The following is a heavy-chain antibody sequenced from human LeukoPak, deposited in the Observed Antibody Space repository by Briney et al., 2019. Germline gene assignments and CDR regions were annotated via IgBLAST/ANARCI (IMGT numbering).Heavy chain of an antibody. Sequence: ASVKVSCKASGYTFTGYYMHWLRQAPGQGREWMGWINPNSGGTNYVQKFQGRFTMTRDTSTSTVYLELSSWRLEDTAVYYGARERLVGWGDDACDIWGQGTMVTVSS. CDR1: GYTFTGYY. V-gene: IGHV1-2*02. CDR3: ARERLVGWGDDACDI. CDR2: INPNSGGT. D-gene: IGHD3-9*01. J-gene: IGHJ3*02.